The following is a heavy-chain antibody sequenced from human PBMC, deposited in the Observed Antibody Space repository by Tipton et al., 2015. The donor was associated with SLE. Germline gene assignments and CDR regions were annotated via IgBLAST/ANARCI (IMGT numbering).Heavy chain of an antibody. V-gene: IGHV1-69*01. CDR3: ASTPLGAYYFDY. CDR1: GGTFSSYA. Sequence: QVQLVQSGPEVKKAGSSVKASCKASGGTFSSYAISWERQAPGQGLEWMGGIIPIFGTANYAQKFQGRVTITADESTSAAYMELSSLRSEDTAVYYCASTPLGAYYFDYWGQGTLVTVSS. D-gene: IGHD7-27*01. CDR2: IIPIFGTA. J-gene: IGHJ4*02.